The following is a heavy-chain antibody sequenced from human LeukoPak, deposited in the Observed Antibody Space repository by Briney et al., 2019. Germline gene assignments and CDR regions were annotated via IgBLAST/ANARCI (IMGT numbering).Heavy chain of an antibody. Sequence: PGGSLRLSCAASGFTFSSYAMSWVRQAPGKGLEWVSAISGSGSSTYYVDSVKGRFTISRDNSKNTLYLQMNNLRAEDTALCYCAKDRRRTTVTSFDYWGQGTLVTVSS. V-gene: IGHV3-23*01. CDR3: AKDRRRTTVTSFDY. D-gene: IGHD4-17*01. J-gene: IGHJ4*02. CDR1: GFTFSSYA. CDR2: ISGSGSST.